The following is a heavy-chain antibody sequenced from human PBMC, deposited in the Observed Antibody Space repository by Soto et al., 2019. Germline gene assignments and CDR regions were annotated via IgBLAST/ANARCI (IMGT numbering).Heavy chain of an antibody. J-gene: IGHJ4*02. CDR2: ISYDGSNK. Sequence: GSPRLSCAASGFTFSSYAMHWVRQAPGKGLEWVAVISYDGSNKYYADSVKGRFTISRDNSKNTLYLQMNSLRAEDTAVYYCARGPPGRYSSSWYLIVDYRGQGTLVTVSS. V-gene: IGHV3-30-3*01. CDR1: GFTFSSYA. D-gene: IGHD6-13*01. CDR3: ARGPPGRYSSSWYLIVDY.